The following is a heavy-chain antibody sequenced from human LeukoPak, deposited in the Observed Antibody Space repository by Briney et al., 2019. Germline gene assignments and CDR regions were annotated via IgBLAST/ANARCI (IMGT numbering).Heavy chain of an antibody. CDR3: ARETADDAFDI. Sequence: GGSLRLSCAASGFTFSSYWMHWVRQAPGKGLVWVSRINSDGSTTSYADSVKGRFTISRDNAKNTVYLQMNSLRVEDTAVYNCARETADDAFDIWGEGTMVTVCS. J-gene: IGHJ3*02. CDR1: GFTFSSYW. D-gene: IGHD1-14*01. V-gene: IGHV3-74*01. CDR2: INSDGSTT.